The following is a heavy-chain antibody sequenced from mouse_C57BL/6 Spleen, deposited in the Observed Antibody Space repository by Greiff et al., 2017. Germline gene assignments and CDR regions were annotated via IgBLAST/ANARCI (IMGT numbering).Heavy chain of an antibody. V-gene: IGHV1-76*01. D-gene: IGHD1-1*01. CDR3: ALYYYGSSYNFDY. CDR2: IYPGSGNT. J-gene: IGHJ2*01. CDR1: GYTFTDYY. Sequence: QVQLQQSGAELVRPGASVKLSCKASGYTFTDYYINWVKQRPGQGLEWIARIYPGSGNTYYHEKFKGKATLTAEKSSSTAYMQLSSLTSEDSAVYFCALYYYGSSYNFDYWGQGTTLTVSS.